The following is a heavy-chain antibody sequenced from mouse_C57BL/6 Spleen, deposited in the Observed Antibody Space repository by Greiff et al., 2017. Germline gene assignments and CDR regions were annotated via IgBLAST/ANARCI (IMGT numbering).Heavy chain of an antibody. CDR1: GFNIKDDY. V-gene: IGHV14-4*01. J-gene: IGHJ2*01. CDR3: TTGLRRGVDY. CDR2: IDPENGDT. D-gene: IGHD2-2*01. Sequence: EVQGVESGAELVRPGASVKLSCTASGFNIKDDYMHWVKQRPEQGLEWIGWIDPENGDTEYASKFQGKATITADTSSNTAYLQLSSLTSEDTAVYYCTTGLRRGVDYWGQGTTLTVSS.